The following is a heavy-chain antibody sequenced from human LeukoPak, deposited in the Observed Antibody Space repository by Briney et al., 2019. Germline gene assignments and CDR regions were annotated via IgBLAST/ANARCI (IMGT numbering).Heavy chain of an antibody. CDR3: ARHERSGSYPDY. J-gene: IGHJ4*02. Sequence: PSETLSLTCAVYGGSISSYYWSWIRQPPGKGLEWIGYIYYSGSTNYNPSLKSRVTISVDTSKNQFSLKLSSVTAADTAVYYCARHERSGSYPDYWGQGTLVTVSS. CDR1: GGSISSYY. CDR2: IYYSGST. D-gene: IGHD1-26*01. V-gene: IGHV4-59*08.